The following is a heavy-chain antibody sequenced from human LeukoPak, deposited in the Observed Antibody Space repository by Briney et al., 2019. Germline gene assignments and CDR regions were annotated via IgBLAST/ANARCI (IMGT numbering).Heavy chain of an antibody. Sequence: SETLSLTCIVSGGSISFYYWSWIRRPPGKGLEWIGYINYSGNSRYNPSLNSRVTISVDTSKNQFSLKLSSVTAADTAVYYCARHRGYCSSTSCHKPFDPWGQGTLVTVSS. CDR3: ARHRGYCSSTSCHKPFDP. V-gene: IGHV4-59*08. J-gene: IGHJ5*02. CDR1: GGSISFYY. CDR2: INYSGNS. D-gene: IGHD2-2*02.